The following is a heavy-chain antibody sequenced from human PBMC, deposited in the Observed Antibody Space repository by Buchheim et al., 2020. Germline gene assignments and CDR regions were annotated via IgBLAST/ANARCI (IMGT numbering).Heavy chain of an antibody. CDR1: GFTFSNHG. J-gene: IGHJ5*02. D-gene: IGHD3-3*01. Sequence: QVQLVESGGGVVQPGRSLRLSCAASGFTFSNHGMYWVRQAPGKGLQWVALISFDGTNTSYADSFMGRFTVSRDNSKNTPYLKMNSLRLEDTAVYYCVGGLLRSLEWLFVPWGQGT. CDR2: ISFDGTNT. CDR3: VGGLLRSLEWLFVP. V-gene: IGHV3-30*03.